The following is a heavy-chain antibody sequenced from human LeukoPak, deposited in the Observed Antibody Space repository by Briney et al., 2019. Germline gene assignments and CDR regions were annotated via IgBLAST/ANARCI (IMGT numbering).Heavy chain of an antibody. J-gene: IGHJ4*02. CDR1: GFTFSSYW. V-gene: IGHV3-7*01. Sequence: GGSLRLXCAASGFTFSSYWMSWVGQGQGKALEGVAITKQDGSEKYYVDSVKGRFTISRDNAKSSLYLQMNSLRAEDTAVYYCARDLAGSSFDYWGQGTLVTVSS. CDR2: TKQDGSEK. CDR3: ARDLAGSSFDY. D-gene: IGHD2-15*01.